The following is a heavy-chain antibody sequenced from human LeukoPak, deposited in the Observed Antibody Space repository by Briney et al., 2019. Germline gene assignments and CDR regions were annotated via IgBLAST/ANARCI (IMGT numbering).Heavy chain of an antibody. V-gene: IGHV1-8*03. CDR3: ARDSYDAFDI. J-gene: IGHJ3*02. CDR2: MNPNSGNT. Sequence: ASVKVSCKTSGYTFTSYGISWVRQAPGQGLEWMGWMNPNSGNTGYAQKFQGRVTITRNTSISTAYMELSSLRSEDTAVYYCARDSYDAFDIWGQGTMVTVPS. CDR1: GYTFTSYG.